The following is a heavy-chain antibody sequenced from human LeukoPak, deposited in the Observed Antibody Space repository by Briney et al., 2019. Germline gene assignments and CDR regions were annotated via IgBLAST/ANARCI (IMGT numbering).Heavy chain of an antibody. CDR3: AKEVHYYDSGSFFDY. V-gene: IGHV3-23*01. Sequence: GGSLRLSCAASGFTFSTYAMSWVRQAPGKGLEWVSAISGSGANTYYPESFKGRFTISRDNSKNTLYLQMNSLRAEDTALYYCAKEVHYYDSGSFFDYWGQGTLVTVSS. CDR1: GFTFSTYA. J-gene: IGHJ4*02. CDR2: ISGSGANT. D-gene: IGHD3-10*01.